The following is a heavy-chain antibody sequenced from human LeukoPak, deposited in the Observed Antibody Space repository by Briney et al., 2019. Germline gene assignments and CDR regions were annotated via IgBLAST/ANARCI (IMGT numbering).Heavy chain of an antibody. CDR2: IYYSGST. CDR3: ARSYSFSVTYSAFYFDN. CDR1: GGSISNYY. Sequence: SETLSLTCTVSGGSISNYYWSWIRQSPGKGLEWIGYIYYSGSTSYSPSLMSRVTISVDTSKSQYSLKLTSVIAADTAVYYCARSYSFSVTYSAFYFDNWGQGALVTVSS. V-gene: IGHV4-59*01. J-gene: IGHJ4*02. D-gene: IGHD2-15*01.